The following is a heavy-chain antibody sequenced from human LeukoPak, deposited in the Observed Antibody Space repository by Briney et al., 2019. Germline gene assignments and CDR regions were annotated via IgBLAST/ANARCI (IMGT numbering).Heavy chain of an antibody. V-gene: IGHV4-34*01. CDR2: INHSGST. CDR1: GGSFSGYY. D-gene: IGHD1-26*01. Sequence: SSETLSLTCAVYGGSFSGYYWSWIRQPPGKGLEWIGEINHSGSTNYNPSLKSRVTISVDTSKNQFSLKLSSVTAADTAVYFCARGLDTYKSGVDWGQGTLVTVSS. J-gene: IGHJ4*02. CDR3: ARGLDTYKSGVD.